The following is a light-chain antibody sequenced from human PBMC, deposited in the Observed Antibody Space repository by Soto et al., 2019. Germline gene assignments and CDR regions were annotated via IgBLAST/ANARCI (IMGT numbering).Light chain of an antibody. CDR3: QQYNNWPPWT. CDR2: GAS. Sequence: EIVMTQSPATLSVSPGERATLSCRASQRVSSNLAWYQQKPGQAPRLLIYGASTRATGTPARFSGSGSGTEFTLTISSLQSEDFAVYYCQQYNNWPPWTFGQGTQVEIK. CDR1: QRVSSN. J-gene: IGKJ1*01. V-gene: IGKV3-15*01.